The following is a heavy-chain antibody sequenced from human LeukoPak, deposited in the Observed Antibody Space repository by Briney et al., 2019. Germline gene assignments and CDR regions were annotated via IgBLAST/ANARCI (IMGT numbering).Heavy chain of an antibody. CDR1: GYTFTSYY. V-gene: IGHV1-46*01. D-gene: IGHD3-3*01. J-gene: IGHJ6*02. CDR3: ARGPYYDFWSGYYYYYYGMDV. CDR2: INPSAGST. Sequence: ASVKVSCKASGYTFTSYYMHWVRQAPGQGLEWMGIINPSAGSTSYAQKFQGRVTMTRDTSTSTVYMELSSLRSEDTAVYYCARGPYYDFWSGYYYYYYGMDVWGQGTTVTVSS.